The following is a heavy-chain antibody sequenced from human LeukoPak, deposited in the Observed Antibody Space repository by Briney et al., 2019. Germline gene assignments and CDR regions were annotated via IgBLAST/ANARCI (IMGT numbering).Heavy chain of an antibody. Sequence: ASVKVSCKASGYTFTSYGISWVRQAPGQGLEWMGWISAYNGNTNYAQKLQGRVTMTTDTSTSTAYMELRSLRSGDAAVYYCASEMGGFGELLYWGQGTLVTVSS. J-gene: IGHJ4*02. CDR2: ISAYNGNT. V-gene: IGHV1-18*04. CDR1: GYTFTSYG. CDR3: ASEMGGFGELLY. D-gene: IGHD3-10*01.